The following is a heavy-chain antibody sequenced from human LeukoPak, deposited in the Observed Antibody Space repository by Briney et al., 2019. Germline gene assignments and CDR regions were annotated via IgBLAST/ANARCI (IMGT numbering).Heavy chain of an antibody. CDR1: GYTFTGYY. CDR2: INPNSGGT. Sequence: HWASVKVSCKASGYTFTGYYMHWVRQAPGQGLEWMGWINPNSGGTNYAQKFQGRVIMTRDTSISTIYMELSRLTYDDTAVYYCACVLTATTSTPNYDYWGQGTLVSVSS. J-gene: IGHJ4*02. CDR3: ACVLTATTSTPNYDY. D-gene: IGHD2-21*02. V-gene: IGHV1-2*02.